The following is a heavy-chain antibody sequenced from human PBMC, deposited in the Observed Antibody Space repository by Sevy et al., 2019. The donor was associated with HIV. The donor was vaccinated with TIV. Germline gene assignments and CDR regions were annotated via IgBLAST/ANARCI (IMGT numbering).Heavy chain of an antibody. J-gene: IGHJ5*02. CDR2: LSSSSSPI. V-gene: IGHV3-48*02. Sequence: GGSLRLACAASGFTFSSYSMNWVRRAPGKGLEWISYLSSSSSPIDYADSVKGRFTISRDNAKNSLYLQMNSLRDEDTAVYYCARDAPDYVRGNTYNWFDPWDQGTLVTVSS. CDR3: ARDAPDYVRGNTYNWFDP. D-gene: IGHD3-16*01. CDR1: GFTFSSYS.